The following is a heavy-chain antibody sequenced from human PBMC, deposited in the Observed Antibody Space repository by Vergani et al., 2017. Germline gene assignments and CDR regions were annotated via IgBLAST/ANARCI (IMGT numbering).Heavy chain of an antibody. J-gene: IGHJ4*02. CDR2: ISSSSSYI. Sequence: EVQLVESGGGLVKPGGSLRLSCEASGFTFSSYSMNWVRQAPGKGLEWVSSISSSSSYIYYADSVKGRFTISRVNAKNSLYLQMNSLRAEDTAVYYCARSQGTRGFDYWGQGTLVTVSS. D-gene: IGHD3-10*01. CDR1: GFTFSSYS. V-gene: IGHV3-21*01. CDR3: ARSQGTRGFDY.